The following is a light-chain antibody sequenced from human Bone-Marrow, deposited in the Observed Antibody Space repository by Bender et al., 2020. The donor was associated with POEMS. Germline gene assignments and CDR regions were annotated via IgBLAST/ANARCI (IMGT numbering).Light chain of an antibody. J-gene: IGLJ2*01. CDR1: SSDVGGYNF. CDR3: SSYTSSSTFL. V-gene: IGLV2-14*01. Sequence: QSALTQPASVSGSPGQSITISCTGTSSDVGGYNFVSWFQQHPGKAPQLMIYDVNIRPSGVSNRFSGSKSDNAASLTISALQAEDEADYYCSSYTSSSTFLFGGGTKLTVL. CDR2: DVN.